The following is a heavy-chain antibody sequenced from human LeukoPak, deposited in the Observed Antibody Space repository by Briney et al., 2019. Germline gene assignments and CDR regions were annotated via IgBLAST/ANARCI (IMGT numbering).Heavy chain of an antibody. V-gene: IGHV3-11*05. Sequence: GGSLRLSCAASGFTFSDYYMSWIRQAPGKGLEWVSYISSSNSYTNYADSVKGRFYADSVKGRFTISRDNSKNTLYLQMNSLRAEDTAVYYCAKDTVAVAALFDPWGQGTLVTVSS. D-gene: IGHD6-19*01. CDR3: AKDTVAVAALFDP. CDR2: ISSSNSYT. CDR1: GFTFSDYY. J-gene: IGHJ5*02.